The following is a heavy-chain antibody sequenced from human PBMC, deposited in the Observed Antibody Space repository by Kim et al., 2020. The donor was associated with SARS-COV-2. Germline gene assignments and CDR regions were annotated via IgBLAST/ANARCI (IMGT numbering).Heavy chain of an antibody. CDR2: ISGSGGNT. CDR3: ANWPSWGYYDSSGFDY. J-gene: IGHJ4*02. V-gene: IGHV3-23*01. D-gene: IGHD3-22*01. CDR1: GFTFSSYA. Sequence: GGSLRLSCAASGFTFSSYAMSWVRQAPGKGLEWVSAISGSGGNTYYADSVKGRFTISRDNSKNTLYLQMNSLRAEDTAVYYCANWPSWGYYDSSGFDYWGQGTLVTVSS.